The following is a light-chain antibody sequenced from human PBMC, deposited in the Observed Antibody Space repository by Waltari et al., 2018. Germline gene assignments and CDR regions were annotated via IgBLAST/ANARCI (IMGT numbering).Light chain of an antibody. CDR1: SSDVGGYDY. CDR2: DVS. Sequence: QSALTQPVSVSGSPGQSIALSCTGTSSDVGGYDYVFWYQQHPGKVPKLMIYDVSARPSGVSNRFSGSKSGNTASLTISGLQAEDEADYYCTSFTSSRTYVFGTGTKVTVL. V-gene: IGLV2-14*03. CDR3: TSFTSSRTYV. J-gene: IGLJ1*01.